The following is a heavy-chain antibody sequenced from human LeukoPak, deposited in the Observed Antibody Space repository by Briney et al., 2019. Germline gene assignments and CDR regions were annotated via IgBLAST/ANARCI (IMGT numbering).Heavy chain of an antibody. CDR2: IYYSGTT. V-gene: IGHV4-59*01. J-gene: IGHJ4*02. CDR3: ARGGYIAAAQYGY. Sequence: PSETLSLTCTVSGGSISSYYWSWVRQPPGKGLEWIGYIYYSGTTNYNPSLKSRVTISVDTSKNQCSLKLSSVTAADTAVYYCARGGYIAAAQYGYWGQGTLVTVSS. CDR1: GGSISSYY. D-gene: IGHD6-13*01.